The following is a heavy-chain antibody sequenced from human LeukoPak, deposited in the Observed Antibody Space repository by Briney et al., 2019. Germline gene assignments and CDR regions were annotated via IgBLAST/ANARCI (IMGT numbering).Heavy chain of an antibody. Sequence: GGSLRLSCAASGFTFSSYWMNWVCQAPGKGLVWVSRIASDGSSTTYADSVKGRFSISRDNAKNTLYLQMNSLRVEDTAMYYCARGRPHGNDYWGQGTLVTVSS. D-gene: IGHD4-23*01. CDR3: ARGRPHGNDY. J-gene: IGHJ4*02. V-gene: IGHV3-74*01. CDR2: IASDGSST. CDR1: GFTFSSYW.